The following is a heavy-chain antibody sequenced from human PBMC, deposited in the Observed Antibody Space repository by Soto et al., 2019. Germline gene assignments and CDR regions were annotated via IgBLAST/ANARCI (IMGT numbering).Heavy chain of an antibody. CDR2: INHSGST. CDR1: GGSFSGYY. CDR3: ARGRDIVVVVAATTFDY. J-gene: IGHJ4*02. D-gene: IGHD2-15*01. V-gene: IGHV4-34*01. Sequence: PSETLSLTCAVYGGSFSGYYWSWIRQPPGKGLEWIGEINHSGSTNYNPSLKSRVTISVDTSKNQFSLKLSSVTAADTAVYYCARGRDIVVVVAATTFDYWGQGTLVTVS.